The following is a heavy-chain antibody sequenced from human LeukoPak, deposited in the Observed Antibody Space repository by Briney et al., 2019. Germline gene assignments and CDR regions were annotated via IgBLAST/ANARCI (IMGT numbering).Heavy chain of an antibody. V-gene: IGHV1-69*01. CDR3: ATDYDYVWGSYRYTRY. Sequence: SVKVSCKASGGTFSSYAISWVRQAPGQVLEWMGGIIPIFGTANYAQKFQGRVTIIADESTSTSYMELSSLRSEDTAVYYCATDYDYVWGSYRYTRYWGQGTLVTVSS. D-gene: IGHD3-16*02. J-gene: IGHJ4*02. CDR1: GGTFSSYA. CDR2: IIPIFGTA.